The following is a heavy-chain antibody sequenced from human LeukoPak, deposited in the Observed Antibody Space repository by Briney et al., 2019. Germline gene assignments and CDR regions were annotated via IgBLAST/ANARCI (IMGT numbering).Heavy chain of an antibody. CDR1: GGSISSGGYY. CDR3: ARGNSNYGDAFDI. CDR2: IYYSGST. D-gene: IGHD4-11*01. V-gene: IGHV4-31*03. J-gene: IGHJ3*02. Sequence: PSETLSLTCTVSGGSISSGGYYWSWIRQHPGKGLEWIGYIYYSGSTYYNPSLKSRVTISVDTSKNQFSLQLNSVTPEDTAVYYCARGNSNYGDAFDIWGQGTMVTVSS.